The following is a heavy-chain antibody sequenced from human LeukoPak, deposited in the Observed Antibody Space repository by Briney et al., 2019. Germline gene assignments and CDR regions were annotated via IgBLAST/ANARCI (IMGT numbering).Heavy chain of an antibody. D-gene: IGHD2-15*01. CDR1: GFTFSIYS. J-gene: IGHJ4*02. Sequence: PGASLILSCAASGFTFSIYSMCRVRQAPGKGPEWVSGIKESGDITYYADSVKGRFTISRDNSKNTLYLQMNSLRAEDTAKYYCAKYCSGATCSSYWGQGTLVTVSS. V-gene: IGHV3-23*01. CDR2: IKESGDIT. CDR3: AKYCSGATCSSY.